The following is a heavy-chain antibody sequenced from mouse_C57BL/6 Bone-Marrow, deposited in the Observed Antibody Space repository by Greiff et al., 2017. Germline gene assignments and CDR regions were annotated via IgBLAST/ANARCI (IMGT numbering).Heavy chain of an antibody. V-gene: IGHV1-26*01. CDR3: ARQADGYYLAWFAY. Sequence: VQLQQSGPELVKPGASVKISCKASGYTFTDYYMNWVKQSHGKSLEWIGDINPNNGGTSYNQKFKGKATLTVDKSSSTAYMELRSLTSEDSAVYYCARQADGYYLAWFAYWGQGTLVTVSA. CDR2: INPNNGGT. D-gene: IGHD2-3*01. CDR1: GYTFTDYY. J-gene: IGHJ3*01.